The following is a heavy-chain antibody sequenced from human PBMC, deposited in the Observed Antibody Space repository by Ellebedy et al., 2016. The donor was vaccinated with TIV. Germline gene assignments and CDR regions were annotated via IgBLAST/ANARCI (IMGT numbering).Heavy chain of an antibody. V-gene: IGHV4-34*01. CDR2: ANSRGNT. D-gene: IGHD2-2*01. CDR1: GVSFNNDF. J-gene: IGHJ4*02. Sequence: MPSETLSLTCSVYGVSFNNDFWNWIRQPPGKGLEWIGEANSRGNTNYNPSLRSRVTISADTSKNQFSLKLSSVTAADTAVYYCGWDCSSTRCRGGYWGRGTLVTVSS. CDR3: GWDCSSTRCRGGY.